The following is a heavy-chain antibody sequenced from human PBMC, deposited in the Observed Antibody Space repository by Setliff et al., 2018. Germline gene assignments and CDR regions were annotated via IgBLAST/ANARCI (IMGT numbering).Heavy chain of an antibody. J-gene: IGHJ4*02. CDR1: GGSISSYY. CDR3: ARGALEYQLRPFDY. D-gene: IGHD2-2*01. CDR2: IYYSGST. Sequence: SETLSLTCTVSGGSISSYYWSWIRQPPGKGLEWIGYIYYSGSTNYNPSLKSRVTISVDTSKNQFSLKLSSVTAADTAVYYCARGALEYQLRPFDYWGQGTLVTVSS. V-gene: IGHV4-59*01.